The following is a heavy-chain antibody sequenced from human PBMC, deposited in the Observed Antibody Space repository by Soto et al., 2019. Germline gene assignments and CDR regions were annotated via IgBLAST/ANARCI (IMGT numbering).Heavy chain of an antibody. CDR2: IYYSGTT. Sequence: SETLSLTCTVSGASISGYYWSWIRQPPGKGLEWIGYIYYSGTTNYNPSLKSRVTISIDTSKNQFSLNLSSVTAADKAEYYCAIDLFLPFYDSSGLKLYYYYGMDVWGQGTTVTVSS. CDR3: AIDLFLPFYDSSGLKLYYYYGMDV. CDR1: GASISGYY. D-gene: IGHD3-22*01. V-gene: IGHV4-59*01. J-gene: IGHJ6*02.